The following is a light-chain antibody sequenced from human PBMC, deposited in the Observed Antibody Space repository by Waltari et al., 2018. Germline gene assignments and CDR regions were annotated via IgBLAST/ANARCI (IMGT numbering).Light chain of an antibody. CDR2: DVT. J-gene: IGLJ1*01. CDR1: SSDVGGHPY. V-gene: IGLV2-14*01. CDR3: SSYTSSSTLYV. Sequence: QSALTQPASVSGSPGQSITISCTGTSSDVGGHPYVSWYQQHPGKAPKLMIYDVTQRPSGVSNRFSGSKSGNTASLTISGLQSEDEADIYCSSYTSSSTLYVFGTGTKVTVL.